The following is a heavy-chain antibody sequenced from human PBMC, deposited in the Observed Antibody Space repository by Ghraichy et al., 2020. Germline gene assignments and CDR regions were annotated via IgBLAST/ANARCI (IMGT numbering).Heavy chain of an antibody. Sequence: SETLSLTCTVSGGSISSGDYYWSWIRQPPGKGLEWIGYIYYSGSTYYNPSLKSRVTISVDTSKNQFSLKLSSVTAADTAVYHCARAYEGGIFGVARYEEWGQGTLVTVSS. D-gene: IGHD3-3*01. CDR1: GGSISSGDYY. CDR3: ARAYEGGIFGVARYEE. V-gene: IGHV4-30-4*01. J-gene: IGHJ4*02. CDR2: IYYSGST.